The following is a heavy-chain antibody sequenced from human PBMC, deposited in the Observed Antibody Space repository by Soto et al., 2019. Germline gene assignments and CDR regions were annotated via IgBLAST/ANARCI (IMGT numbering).Heavy chain of an antibody. D-gene: IGHD3-3*01. J-gene: IGHJ6*02. CDR2: INPNSGGT. Sequence: ASVKVSCKASGYTFTGYYMHWVRQAPGQGLEWMGWINPNSGGTNYAQKFQGWVTMTRDTSISTAYMEPSRLRSDDTAVYYCGRAQYYDFWSGYHISYYYYGMDVWGQGTTVTVSS. CDR1: GYTFTGYY. V-gene: IGHV1-2*04. CDR3: GRAQYYDFWSGYHISYYYYGMDV.